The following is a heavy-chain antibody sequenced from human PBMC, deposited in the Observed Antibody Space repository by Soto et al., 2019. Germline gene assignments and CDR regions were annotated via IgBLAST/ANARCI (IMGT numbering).Heavy chain of an antibody. CDR3: AGELPYAYSSGWYVGLDY. CDR2: IWYDGSNK. Sequence: GGSLRLSCAASGFTFSSYGMHWVRQAPGKGLEWVAVIWYDGSNKYYADSVKGRFTISRDNSKNTLYLQMNSLRAEDTAVYYCAGELPYAYSSGWYVGLDYWGQGTLVTVSS. CDR1: GFTFSSYG. D-gene: IGHD6-19*01. V-gene: IGHV3-33*01. J-gene: IGHJ4*02.